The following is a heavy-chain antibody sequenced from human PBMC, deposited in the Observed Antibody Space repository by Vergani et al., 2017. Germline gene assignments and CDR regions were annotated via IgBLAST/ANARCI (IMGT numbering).Heavy chain of an antibody. J-gene: IGHJ5*02. CDR1: GGSFSGYY. CDR3: ARGSSGWYSRRTGWFDP. D-gene: IGHD6-19*01. V-gene: IGHV4-34*01. Sequence: QVQLQQWGAGLLKPSETLSLTCVVSGGSFSGYYWSWIRQPPGKGLEWIGEINHSGSTNYNPSLKSRVTISVDTSKNQFSLKLSSVTAADTAVYYCARGSSGWYSRRTGWFDPWGQGTLVTVSA. CDR2: INHSGST.